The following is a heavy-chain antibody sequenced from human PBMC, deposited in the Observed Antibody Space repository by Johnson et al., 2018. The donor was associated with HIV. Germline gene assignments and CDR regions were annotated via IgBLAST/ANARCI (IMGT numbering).Heavy chain of an antibody. CDR2: IRYDGSNE. CDR3: AKDQHGPLVPTVMRDDAFDI. CDR1: GFAFSSYG. Sequence: QVQLVESGGGVVRPGGSLRLSCVASGFAFSSYGMHWVRQAPGKGLEWVTFIRYDGSNEYYADSVKGRFTISRDNSKNAVYLQMNSLGAGDTAVYYCAKDQHGPLVPTVMRDDAFDIWGQGTMVTVSS. D-gene: IGHD5-12*01. J-gene: IGHJ3*02. V-gene: IGHV3-30*02.